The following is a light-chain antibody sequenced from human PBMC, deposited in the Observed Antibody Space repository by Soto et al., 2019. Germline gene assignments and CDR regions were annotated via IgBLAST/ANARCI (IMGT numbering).Light chain of an antibody. CDR3: CSYAGSSTSLYV. CDR2: EVS. V-gene: IGLV2-23*02. Sequence: QSALTQPASVSGYPGQSITISCTGTSSDVGSYNLVSWYQQHPGKAPKLMIYEVSKRPSGVSNRFSGSKSGNTASLTISGLQAEDEADYYCCSYAGSSTSLYVFGTGTKLTVL. CDR1: SSDVGSYNL. J-gene: IGLJ1*01.